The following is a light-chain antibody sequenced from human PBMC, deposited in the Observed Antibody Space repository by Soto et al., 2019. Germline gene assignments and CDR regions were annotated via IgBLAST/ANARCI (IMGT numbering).Light chain of an antibody. CDR2: DAS. V-gene: IGKV3-11*01. CDR1: QSVSSN. J-gene: IGKJ4*01. CDR3: QQSRDWPLT. Sequence: EIVLTQSPATLSLSPGERATLSCRASQSVSSNLAWYQQKPGQAPRLLIYDASNRATGIPVRFXGSGXGTXXXXXXXXLEPEDFAVYYCQQSRDWPLTFGGGTKVEIK.